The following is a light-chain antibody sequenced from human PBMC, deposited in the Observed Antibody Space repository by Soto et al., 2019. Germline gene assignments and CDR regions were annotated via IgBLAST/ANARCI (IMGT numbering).Light chain of an antibody. CDR1: QSVSSSY. CDR2: GAS. Sequence: ENLLAQSPGPLSLSPGERATPSLRASQSVSSSYLAWYQQKPGQAPRLLIYGASSRATGIPDRFSGSGSGTDFTLTISRLEPEDFAVYYCQQYGSSPTWTFGQGTKVDI. CDR3: QQYGSSPTWT. V-gene: IGKV3-20*01. J-gene: IGKJ1*01.